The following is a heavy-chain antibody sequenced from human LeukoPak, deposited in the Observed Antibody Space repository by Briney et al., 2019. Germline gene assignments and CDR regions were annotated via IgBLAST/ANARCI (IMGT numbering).Heavy chain of an antibody. D-gene: IGHD2-2*01. Sequence: GSSVKISCKASGGTFSSYAISWVRQAPGQGLEWMGGIIPIFGTANYAQKFQGRVTITADESTSTAYVELSSLRSDDTAVYYCARAPSLRDCSSTSCYYYYYVDVWGKGTTVTVSS. CDR3: ARAPSLRDCSSTSCYYYYYVDV. CDR2: IIPIFGTA. V-gene: IGHV1-69*01. CDR1: GGTFSSYA. J-gene: IGHJ6*03.